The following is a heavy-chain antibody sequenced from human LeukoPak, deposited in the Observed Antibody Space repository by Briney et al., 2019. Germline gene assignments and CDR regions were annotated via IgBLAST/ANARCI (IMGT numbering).Heavy chain of an antibody. CDR2: ISSSGSTI. V-gene: IGHV3-11*04. D-gene: IGHD2-8*01. Sequence: GGSLRLSCVASRFTFSAHAMSWLRQAPGKGLEWVSYISSSGSTIYYADSVKGRFTISRDNAKNSLYLQMNSLRAEDTAVYYCARADIVLMVYASSYYYYGMDVWGQGTTVTVSS. CDR1: RFTFSAHA. CDR3: ARADIVLMVYASSYYYYGMDV. J-gene: IGHJ6*02.